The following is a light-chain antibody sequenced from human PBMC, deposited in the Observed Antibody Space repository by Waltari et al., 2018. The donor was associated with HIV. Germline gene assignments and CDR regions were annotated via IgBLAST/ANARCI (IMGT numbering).Light chain of an antibody. Sequence: EIVMTQSPATLSVSPGERAALSCRASQSVSSNLAWYQQKLGQAPRLLFYGTSTRATGIPARLSGSGSGTEFTLTISSLQSEDFAVYYCQQYNNWPWTFGQGTKVEIK. V-gene: IGKV3-15*01. J-gene: IGKJ1*01. CDR3: QQYNNWPWT. CDR2: GTS. CDR1: QSVSSN.